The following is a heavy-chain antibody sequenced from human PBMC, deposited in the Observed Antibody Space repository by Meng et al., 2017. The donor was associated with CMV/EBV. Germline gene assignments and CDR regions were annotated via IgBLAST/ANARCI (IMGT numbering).Heavy chain of an antibody. D-gene: IGHD1-14*01. CDR1: GFTFSSYW. J-gene: IGHJ4*02. CDR3: AREGPSGNDY. CDR2: INSDGSST. V-gene: IGHV3-74*01. Sequence: GESLKISCAASGFTFSSYWMHWVRQAPGKGLVWVSRINSDGSSTSYADSVKGRFTISRDNAKNTLYLQMNSLRAEDTAVYYCAREGPSGNDYWGQGTLVTVSS.